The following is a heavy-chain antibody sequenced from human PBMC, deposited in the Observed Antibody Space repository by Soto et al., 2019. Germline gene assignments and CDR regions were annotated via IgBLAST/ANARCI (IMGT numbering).Heavy chain of an antibody. V-gene: IGHV3-7*01. Sequence: EVQLVESGGGLVQPGGSLRLSCAASRFTFSSNWMTWVRQAPGKGPEWVANISPDGTEEYYVDSVKGRFTISRDNAKDSLYLQMSSLRAEDTAVYYCARDFDWGQGTLVTVS. D-gene: IGHD3-3*01. CDR3: ARDFD. CDR2: ISPDGTEE. CDR1: RFTFSSNW. J-gene: IGHJ4*02.